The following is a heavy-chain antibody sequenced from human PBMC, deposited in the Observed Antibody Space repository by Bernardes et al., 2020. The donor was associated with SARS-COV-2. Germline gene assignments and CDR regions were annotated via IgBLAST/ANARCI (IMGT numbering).Heavy chain of an antibody. Sequence: ASVKVSCKASGYTFTSYGISWVRQAPGQGLEWMGWISAYNGNTNYAQKLQGRVTMTTDTSTSTAYMELRSLRSDDTAVYYCARDSSEGVRQQLVYYYYYYGMDVWGQGTTVTVSS. J-gene: IGHJ6*02. CDR3: ARDSSEGVRQQLVYYYYYYGMDV. D-gene: IGHD6-13*01. CDR1: GYTFTSYG. V-gene: IGHV1-18*04. CDR2: ISAYNGNT.